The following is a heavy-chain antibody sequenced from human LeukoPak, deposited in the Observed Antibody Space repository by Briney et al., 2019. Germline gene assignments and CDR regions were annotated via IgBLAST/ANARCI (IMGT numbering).Heavy chain of an antibody. CDR2: VSHLLNT. D-gene: IGHD5-18*01. J-gene: IGHJ4*02. CDR1: GYSSTSGYY. V-gene: IGHV4-38-2*02. Sequence: SETLTLTCTVSGYSSTSGYYWDWIRQPPGKGLEWIGRVSHLLNTYYNPSLKSRVTISADTSKNQFSLKLTPVTAADTAVYYCARSSGGYRYGQRDYWGQGTLVTVSS. CDR3: ARSSGGYRYGQRDY.